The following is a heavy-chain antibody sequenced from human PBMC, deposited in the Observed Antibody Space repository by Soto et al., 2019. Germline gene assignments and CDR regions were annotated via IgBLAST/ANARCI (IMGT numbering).Heavy chain of an antibody. J-gene: IGHJ4*02. CDR3: ARGTPRRDACNPY. V-gene: IGHV1-2*02. Sequence: VLVKVYCKASGYTFTGYYMRWVRQAPGQGLEWMGWINPNSGGTNYAQKFQGRVTMTRDTSISTAYMELSRLRSDDTAVYYCARGTPRRDACNPYWGQGTLVTVSS. CDR2: INPNSGGT. CDR1: GYTFTGYY. D-gene: IGHD2-15*01.